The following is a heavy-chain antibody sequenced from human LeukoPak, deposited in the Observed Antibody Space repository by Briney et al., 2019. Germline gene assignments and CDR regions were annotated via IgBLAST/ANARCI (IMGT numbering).Heavy chain of an antibody. CDR3: ARGSPSRRDYGSGSEFGENDY. CDR1: GGSISSGGYY. D-gene: IGHD3-10*01. J-gene: IGHJ4*02. Sequence: PSETLSLTCTVSGGSISSGGYYWIWIRQHPGKGLEWIGYIKSSGSTYYNPSLRSRVTISADTSKNQFSLKVTSVTAADTAVYYCARGSPSRRDYGSGSEFGENDYWGQGTLVTVSS. V-gene: IGHV4-31*03. CDR2: IKSSGST.